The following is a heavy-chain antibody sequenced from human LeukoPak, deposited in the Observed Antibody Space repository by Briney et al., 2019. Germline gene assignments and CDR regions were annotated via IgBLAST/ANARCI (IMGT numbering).Heavy chain of an antibody. D-gene: IGHD2-8*01. J-gene: IGHJ4*02. V-gene: IGHV4/OR15-8*02. CDR2: ISLTGLA. Sequence: SETLSLTCGVSGGSISNTNWWSWVRQPPGQGLEWIGEISLTGLAHHNPSLESRVTVSLDKSKNQLSLNLTSVTAADTAVYYCSRENGAFSPFGYWGQGTLVTVLS. CDR3: SRENGAFSPFGY. CDR1: GGSISNTNW.